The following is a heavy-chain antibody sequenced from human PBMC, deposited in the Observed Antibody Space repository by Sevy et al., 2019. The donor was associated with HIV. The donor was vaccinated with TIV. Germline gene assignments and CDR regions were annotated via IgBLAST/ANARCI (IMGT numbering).Heavy chain of an antibody. Sequence: GSLRLSCAASGFTFDNNAMYWVRQAPGKGLEWVSALSGSGLSTNYAGSVRGRFTISRDISKRTLFLQMNSLRAEDTAIYYCAKVSYYDSGTVIPRGMDVWGQGTTVTVSS. CDR3: AKVSYYDSGTVIPRGMDV. V-gene: IGHV3-23*01. J-gene: IGHJ6*02. CDR1: GFTFDNNA. D-gene: IGHD3-10*01. CDR2: LSGSGLST.